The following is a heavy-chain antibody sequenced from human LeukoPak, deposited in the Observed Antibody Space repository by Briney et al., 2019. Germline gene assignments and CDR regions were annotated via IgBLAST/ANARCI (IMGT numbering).Heavy chain of an antibody. Sequence: SETLSLTCAVYGGSFSGYYWSWIRQPPGKGLEGIGEINHSGSTNYNPSLKSRVTISVDTSKNQFSLKLSSVTAADTAVYYCARGLWTMIVVVHGWFDPWGQGTLVTVSS. J-gene: IGHJ5*02. CDR2: INHSGST. CDR1: GGSFSGYY. CDR3: ARGLWTMIVVVHGWFDP. D-gene: IGHD3-22*01. V-gene: IGHV4-34*01.